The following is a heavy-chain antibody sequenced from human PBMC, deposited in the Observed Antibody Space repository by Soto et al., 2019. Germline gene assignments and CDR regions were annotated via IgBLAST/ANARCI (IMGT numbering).Heavy chain of an antibody. J-gene: IGHJ4*02. Sequence: PGGSLRLSCAASGFTFTNYDMNWVRQAPGKGLEWVSSISGGGGRTYYADSVKGRCAISRDNSENTLFLQLNGLRSEDTAVYYCAKGALASGGYDLDYCGPGT. CDR1: GFTFTNYD. V-gene: IGHV3-23*01. CDR2: ISGGGGRT. CDR3: AKGALASGGYDLDY. D-gene: IGHD5-12*01.